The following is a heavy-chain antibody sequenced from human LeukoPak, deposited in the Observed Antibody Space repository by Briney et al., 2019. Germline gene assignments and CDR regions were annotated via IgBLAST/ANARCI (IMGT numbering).Heavy chain of an antibody. CDR3: AKDWDMIVVVIGAFDI. J-gene: IGHJ3*02. CDR2: ISGSGGST. CDR1: GFAFSSFA. V-gene: IGHV3-23*01. D-gene: IGHD3-22*01. Sequence: PGGSLRLSCAASGFAFSSFAMSWVRQAPGKGLEWVSSISGSGGSTYYADSVKGRFTISRDGSKNTLYLQMNSLRAEDTAVYYCAKDWDMIVVVIGAFDIWGQGTMVTVSS.